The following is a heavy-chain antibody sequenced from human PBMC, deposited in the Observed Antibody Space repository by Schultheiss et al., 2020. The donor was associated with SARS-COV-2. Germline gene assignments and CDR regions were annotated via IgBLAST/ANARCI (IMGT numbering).Heavy chain of an antibody. Sequence: GESLKISCAASGFTFSSSWMTWVRQAPGKGLECVANIRQDGSEKHYVDSVKGRFTISRDNAKNSLYLQMNSLRSEDTAVYYCARDLPPYGDYPGGWFDPWGQGTLVTVSS. D-gene: IGHD4-17*01. V-gene: IGHV3-7*01. CDR2: IRQDGSEK. CDR3: ARDLPPYGDYPGGWFDP. CDR1: GFTFSSSW. J-gene: IGHJ5*02.